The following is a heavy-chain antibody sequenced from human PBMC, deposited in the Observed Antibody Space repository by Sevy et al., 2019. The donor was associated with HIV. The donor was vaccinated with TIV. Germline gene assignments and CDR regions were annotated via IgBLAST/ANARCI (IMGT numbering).Heavy chain of an antibody. Sequence: GGSLRLSCVTSGFTFARYTMNWVRQAPGKGLEWVAGIFGDGSQRFYADSVRGRFTISRDQSKNTVYLQMNNVRAEDTALYYCAKDREPDSYWEFGFWGQGILITVSS. D-gene: IGHD1-26*01. CDR1: GFTFARYT. J-gene: IGHJ4*02. CDR3: AKDREPDSYWEFGF. CDR2: IFGDGSQR. V-gene: IGHV3-23*03.